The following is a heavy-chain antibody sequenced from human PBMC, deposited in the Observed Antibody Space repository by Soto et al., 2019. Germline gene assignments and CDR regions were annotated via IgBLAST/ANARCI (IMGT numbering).Heavy chain of an antibody. D-gene: IGHD6-13*01. V-gene: IGHV3-48*03. CDR3: ASSLFPGIAAAGTRPYYYYGMDV. CDR1: GFTFSSYE. Sequence: GGSLRLSCAASGFTFSSYEMNWVRQAPGKGLEWVSYISSGGSTIYYADSVKGRFTISRDNAKNSLYLQMNSLRAEDTAVYYCASSLFPGIAAAGTRPYYYYGMDVWGQGTTVTVSS. CDR2: ISSGGSTI. J-gene: IGHJ6*02.